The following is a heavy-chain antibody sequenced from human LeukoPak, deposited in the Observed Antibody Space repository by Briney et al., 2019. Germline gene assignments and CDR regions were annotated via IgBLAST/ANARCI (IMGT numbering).Heavy chain of an antibody. CDR2: ISSSGSSTI. CDR3: ARDLFGMAYYFDY. CDR1: GFTFSDYY. D-gene: IGHD3-16*01. J-gene: IGHJ4*02. Sequence: GGSLRLSCAASGFTFSDYYMSWIRQAPGKGLEWVSYISSSGSSTIYYADSVKGRFTISRDNAKNSLYLQMNSLRAEGTAVYYCARDLFGMAYYFDYWGQGTLVTVSS. V-gene: IGHV3-11*01.